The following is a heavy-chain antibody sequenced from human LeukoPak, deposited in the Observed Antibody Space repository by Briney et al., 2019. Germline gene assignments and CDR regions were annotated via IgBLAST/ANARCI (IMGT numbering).Heavy chain of an antibody. V-gene: IGHV4-34*01. CDR1: GGSFSGYH. J-gene: IGHJ3*02. CDR2: IYHTGST. D-gene: IGHD3-10*01. Sequence: ASETPSLTCAFYGGSFSGYHWSWIRQPPGKGLEWIGEIYHTGSTNYNPSLRSRVTISVDTSRNQFSLRLNSVTAADTAVYYCAKSNGYGLIDIWGQGTMVTVSS. CDR3: AKSNGYGLIDI.